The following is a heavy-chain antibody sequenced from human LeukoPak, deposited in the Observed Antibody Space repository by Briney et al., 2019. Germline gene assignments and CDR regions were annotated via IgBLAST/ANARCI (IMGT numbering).Heavy chain of an antibody. CDR1: GYTFTSYD. J-gene: IGHJ4*02. D-gene: IGHD2-15*01. CDR3: ARGPYCSGGSCYSEVPH. CDR2: MNPNSGNT. V-gene: IGHV1-8*01. Sequence: GASVKVYCKASGYTFTSYDINWVRQATGQGLEWMGWMNPNSGNTGYAQKFQGRVTMTRNTSISTAYMELSSLRSEDTAVYYCARGPYCSGGSCYSEVPHWGQGTLVTVSS.